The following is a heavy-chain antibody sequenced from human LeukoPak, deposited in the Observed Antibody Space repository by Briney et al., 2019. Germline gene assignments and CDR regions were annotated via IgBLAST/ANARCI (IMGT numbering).Heavy chain of an antibody. D-gene: IGHD2-15*01. CDR2: INHSGST. J-gene: IGHJ5*02. Sequence: PSETLSLTCAVYGGSFSGCYWSWVRQPPGKGLEWIGEINHSGSTNYNPSLKSRVTISVDTSKNQFSLKLSSVTAADTAVYYCARGGSDIVVVVAATANWFDPWGQGTLVTVSS. CDR1: GGSFSGCY. CDR3: ARGGSDIVVVVAATANWFDP. V-gene: IGHV4-34*01.